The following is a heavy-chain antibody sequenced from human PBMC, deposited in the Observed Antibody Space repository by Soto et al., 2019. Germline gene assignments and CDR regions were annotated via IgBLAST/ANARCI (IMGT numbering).Heavy chain of an antibody. D-gene: IGHD3-16*01. J-gene: IGHJ6*02. CDR2: ISYDGSNT. CDR1: GFTFSNYD. V-gene: IGHV3-30*03. CDR3: ARRNYDHVWGRYYYYYAMDV. Sequence: QVQLVESGGGVVQPGRSLRLSCAASGFTFSNYDMHWVRQAPGKGLEWVAVISYDGSNTHYADSVKGRFSISRDNSNNTLSLQMSSLRAEDTAVYYCARRNYDHVWGRYYYYYAMDVWGQGTTVTVSS.